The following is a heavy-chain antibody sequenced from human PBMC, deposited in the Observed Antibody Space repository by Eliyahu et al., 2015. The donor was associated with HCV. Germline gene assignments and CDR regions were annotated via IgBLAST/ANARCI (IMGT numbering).Heavy chain of an antibody. V-gene: IGHV1-18*04. Sequence: QVQLVQSGAEVKKPGASVKVSCKASGYTFFSYGISWVRQAXGQGLEWMGWISPYNGNTNYAQKLQGRVTLTTDISTSTAYMELRSLTSDDTAVFYCARDYLSGYFGYFDFWGRGTLVIVSS. D-gene: IGHD3-22*01. CDR2: ISPYNGNT. J-gene: IGHJ2*01. CDR3: ARDYLSGYFGYFDF. CDR1: GYTFFSYG.